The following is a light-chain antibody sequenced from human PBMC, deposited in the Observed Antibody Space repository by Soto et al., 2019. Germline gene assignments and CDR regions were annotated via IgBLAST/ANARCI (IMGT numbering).Light chain of an antibody. CDR1: NIGRKG. CDR3: QVWDGASGV. Sequence: SYELTQPPSVSVAPGQTARITCGGNNIGRKGVHWYQQKPGQAPVLVVYDDSDRPSGIPERFSGSNSGNTATLTISRVEAGDEADYYCQVWDGASGVFVTGTKVTVL. J-gene: IGLJ1*01. V-gene: IGLV3-21*02. CDR2: DDS.